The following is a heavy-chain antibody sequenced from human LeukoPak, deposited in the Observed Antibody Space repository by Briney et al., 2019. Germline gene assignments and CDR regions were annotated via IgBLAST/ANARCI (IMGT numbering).Heavy chain of an antibody. CDR1: GGSFSGYY. CDR2: INRSGST. J-gene: IGHJ4*02. Sequence: SETLSLTCAVYGGSFSGYYWIWTRQPPGKGLEWIGEINRSGSTTYNPSLKSRVTISLDTSKNQFSLKLSSVTAADTAVYYCASSLVRADMVTGIDYWGQGTLVTVSS. V-gene: IGHV4-34*01. D-gene: IGHD5-18*01. CDR3: ASSLVRADMVTGIDY.